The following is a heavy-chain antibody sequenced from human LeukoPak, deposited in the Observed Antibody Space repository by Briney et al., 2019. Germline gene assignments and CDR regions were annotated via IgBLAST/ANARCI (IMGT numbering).Heavy chain of an antibody. V-gene: IGHV4-34*01. CDR3: ARGLKSSRLWLGRGLSMDV. CDR2: INHSGST. CDR1: GGSFSGYY. Sequence: SETLSLTCAVYGGSFSGYYWSWIRQPPGKGLEWIGEINHSGSTNYNPSLKSRVTISVDTSKNQFSLKLSSVTAADTAVYYCARGLKSSRLWLGRGLSMDVWGKGTTVTVSS. D-gene: IGHD5-18*01. J-gene: IGHJ6*03.